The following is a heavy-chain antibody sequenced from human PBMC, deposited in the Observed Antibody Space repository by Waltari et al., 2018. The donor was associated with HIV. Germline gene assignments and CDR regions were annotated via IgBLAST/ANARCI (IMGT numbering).Heavy chain of an antibody. V-gene: IGHV3-30*18. D-gene: IGHD2-21*02. CDR2: ISYDGSNK. CDR1: GFTFSSYG. CDR3: AKGGRAYCGGDCPVDY. Sequence: QVQLVESGGGVVQPGRSLRLSCAASGFTFSSYGMHWVRQAPGKGLEWVAVISYDGSNKYYADSVKGRFTISRDNSKNTLYLQMNSLRAEDTAVYYCAKGGRAYCGGDCPVDYWGQGTLVTVSS. J-gene: IGHJ4*02.